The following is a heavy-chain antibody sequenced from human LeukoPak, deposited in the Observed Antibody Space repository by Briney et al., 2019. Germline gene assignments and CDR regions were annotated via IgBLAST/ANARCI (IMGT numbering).Heavy chain of an antibody. V-gene: IGHV1-69*05. D-gene: IGHD4-17*01. Sequence: SVKVSCKASGGTFSSYAISWVRQAPGQGLGWMGRIIPIFGTANYAQKFQGRVTITTDESTSTAYMELSSLRSEDTAVYYCASDYPYGDYAYWGQGTLVTVSS. CDR1: GGTFSSYA. J-gene: IGHJ4*02. CDR3: ASDYPYGDYAY. CDR2: IIPIFGTA.